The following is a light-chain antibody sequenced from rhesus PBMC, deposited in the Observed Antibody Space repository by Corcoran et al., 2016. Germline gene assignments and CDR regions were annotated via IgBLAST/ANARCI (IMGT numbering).Light chain of an antibody. V-gene: IGKV1-22*01. CDR3: LQYSSSPPT. Sequence: DIQMTQSPSSLSASIGDTVTITCRASQSISSWLDWYQQKPGKAPKLLISKASSLQSGVPSRFSGSGSGTDFTLTLRSLQPEDFATYYCLQYSSSPPTFGHGTKVEIK. J-gene: IGKJ1*01. CDR1: QSISSW. CDR2: KAS.